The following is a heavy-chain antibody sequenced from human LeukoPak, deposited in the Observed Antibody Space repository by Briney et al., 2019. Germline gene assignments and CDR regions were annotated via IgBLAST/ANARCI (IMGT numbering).Heavy chain of an antibody. Sequence: SETLSLTCTVSGGSISTYSWSWIRQPPGKGLEWIGYIYHSGSTYYNPSLKSRVTISVDRSKNQFSLKLTSVTAADTAVYYCARGEIQLWFGAFDIWGQGTMVTVSS. J-gene: IGHJ3*02. CDR1: GGSISTYS. V-gene: IGHV4-30-2*01. CDR3: ARGEIQLWFGAFDI. D-gene: IGHD5-18*01. CDR2: IYHSGST.